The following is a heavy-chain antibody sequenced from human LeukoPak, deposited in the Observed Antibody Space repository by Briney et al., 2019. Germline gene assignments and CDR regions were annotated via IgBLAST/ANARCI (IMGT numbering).Heavy chain of an antibody. CDR3: ARWGEVAGVDY. Sequence: HGESLKISCKGSGYRFTNYWIGWVRQMPGKGLEWMGIIYPGDSNTRYSPSFQGQVSISVDKSISTAYLQWSSLKASDTAMYYCARWGEVAGVDYWGQGTLVTVSS. D-gene: IGHD6-19*01. J-gene: IGHJ4*02. CDR1: GYRFTNYW. CDR2: IYPGDSNT. V-gene: IGHV5-51*01.